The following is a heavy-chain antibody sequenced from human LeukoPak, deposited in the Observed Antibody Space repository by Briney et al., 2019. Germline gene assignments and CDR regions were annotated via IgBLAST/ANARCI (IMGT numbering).Heavy chain of an antibody. V-gene: IGHV3-48*01. CDR2: ITRSSSAK. CDR3: TRDQEGSDY. CDR1: GFTFSSYS. Sequence: GGSLRLSSVASGFTFSSYSMNWVRQAPGKGLEWVSYITRSSSAKFYADSVKGRFTISRDNAENLLYLQMNSLRAEDTAVYYCTRDQEGSDYWGQGTLVTVSS. J-gene: IGHJ4*02.